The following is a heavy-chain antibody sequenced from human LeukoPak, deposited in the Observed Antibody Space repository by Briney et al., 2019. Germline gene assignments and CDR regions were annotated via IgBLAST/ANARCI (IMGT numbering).Heavy chain of an antibody. Sequence: GGSLRLSCAASGFTFSSYWMSWVRQAPGKGLECVANIKKDGSEKYYVDSVKGRFTISRDNAKTSLYLQMNSLRAEDTAVYYCAKDRSGYCTNGVCCCFDYWGQGTLVTVSS. CDR1: GFTFSSYW. J-gene: IGHJ4*02. CDR2: IKKDGSEK. CDR3: AKDRSGYCTNGVCCCFDY. V-gene: IGHV3-7*01. D-gene: IGHD2-8*01.